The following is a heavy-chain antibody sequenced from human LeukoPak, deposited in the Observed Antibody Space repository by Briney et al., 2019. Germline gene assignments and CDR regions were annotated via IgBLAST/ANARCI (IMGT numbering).Heavy chain of an antibody. CDR3: ARDQGHSGSWCWAFDY. Sequence: PGGSLRLSCAASGFTFSSYVMHWVRQAPGKGLEWVAVIWYDGSNKYYADSVKGRFTISRDNSKNTLYLQMNSLRAEDTAVYYCARDQGHSGSWCWAFDYWGQGTLVTVSS. D-gene: IGHD6-13*01. J-gene: IGHJ4*02. CDR2: IWYDGSNK. CDR1: GFTFSSYV. V-gene: IGHV3-33*01.